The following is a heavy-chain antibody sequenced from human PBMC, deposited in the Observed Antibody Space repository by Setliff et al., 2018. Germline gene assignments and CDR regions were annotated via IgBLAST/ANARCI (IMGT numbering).Heavy chain of an antibody. Sequence: ASVKVSCKASGGTFSSYAISWVRQAPGQGLEWMGGIIPIFGTANYAQKFQGRVTITADESTSTAYMELSSLRSEDTAVYYCARGYRGYYNFWSGSQGANWFDPWGQGTLVTVSA. CDR3: ARGYRGYYNFWSGSQGANWFDP. D-gene: IGHD3-3*01. V-gene: IGHV1-69*13. J-gene: IGHJ5*02. CDR1: GGTFSSYA. CDR2: IIPIFGTA.